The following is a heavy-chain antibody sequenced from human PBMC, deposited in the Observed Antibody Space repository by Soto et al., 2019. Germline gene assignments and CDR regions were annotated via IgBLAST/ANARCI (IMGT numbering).Heavy chain of an antibody. V-gene: IGHV1-69*13. Sequence: SAKVSCKSSGGTFNSLAISCVRQAPGRGLEWMGGIIPFFGTRNYAPNFQGRVTFTADESTSTAYMELSSLRSDDTAIYYCARENSLTVQVPLDFWGQGTLVTVSS. J-gene: IGHJ4*02. D-gene: IGHD1-26*01. CDR1: GGTFNSLA. CDR3: ARENSLTVQVPLDF. CDR2: IIPFFGTR.